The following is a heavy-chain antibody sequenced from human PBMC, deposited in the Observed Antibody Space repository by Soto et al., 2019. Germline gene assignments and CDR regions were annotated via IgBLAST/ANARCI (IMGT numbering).Heavy chain of an antibody. CDR2: MNPNSGNT. CDR3: AGRMTWSLWCFDL. J-gene: IGHJ2*01. V-gene: IGHV1-8*01. Sequence: QVQLLQSGAEVKKPGTSVRVSCRASGYTFKDYDINWVRRAPGQGVEWMGWMNPNSGNTAYARKFHDRITMTRSVSARTAFMELSSLTPEDTAVYYCAGRMTWSLWCFDLWGSGIQVTVSS. D-gene: IGHD3-3*01. CDR1: GYTFKDYD.